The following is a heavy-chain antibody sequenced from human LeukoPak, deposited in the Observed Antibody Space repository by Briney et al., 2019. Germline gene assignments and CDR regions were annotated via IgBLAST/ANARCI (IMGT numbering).Heavy chain of an antibody. J-gene: IGHJ4*02. CDR2: INSDGSST. CDR3: ARDYYDNTYQYYFDY. D-gene: IGHD3-22*01. V-gene: IGHV3-74*01. CDR1: RFTFSSYW. Sequence: QSGGSLRLSCAASRFTFSSYWMHWVRQAPGKGLVWVSRINSDGSSTSYADSVKGRFTISRDNAKNTLYLQMNSLRAEDTAVYYCARDYYDNTYQYYFDYWGQGTLVTVSS.